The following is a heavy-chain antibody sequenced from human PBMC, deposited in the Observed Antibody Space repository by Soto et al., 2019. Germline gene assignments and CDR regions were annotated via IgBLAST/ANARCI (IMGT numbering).Heavy chain of an antibody. D-gene: IGHD3-22*01. CDR2: MNPNSGNT. CDR1: GYTFTSYD. CDR3: ARGDYYDSSGPYYYYGMDV. J-gene: IGHJ6*02. V-gene: IGHV1-8*01. Sequence: ASVKVSCKASGYTFTSYDINWVLQATGQGLEWMGWMNPNSGNTGYAQKFQGRVTMTRNTSISTAYMELSSLRSEDTAVYYCARGDYYDSSGPYYYYGMDVWGQGTTVTVSS.